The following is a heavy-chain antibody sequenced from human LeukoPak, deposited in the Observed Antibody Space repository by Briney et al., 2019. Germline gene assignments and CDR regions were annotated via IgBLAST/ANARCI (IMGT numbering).Heavy chain of an antibody. J-gene: IGHJ5*02. CDR3: ARGDKELVFKRRKGGFDP. Sequence: GGSLRLSCAASGFTFSSYAMHWVRQAPGKGLEWVTVISYDGSDKYYADSMKGRFTISRDNSKNTLYLQMNSLRGEDTAVYYCARGDKELVFKRRKGGFDPWGQGTLVTVSS. V-gene: IGHV3-30*04. CDR1: GFTFSSYA. D-gene: IGHD6-13*01. CDR2: ISYDGSDK.